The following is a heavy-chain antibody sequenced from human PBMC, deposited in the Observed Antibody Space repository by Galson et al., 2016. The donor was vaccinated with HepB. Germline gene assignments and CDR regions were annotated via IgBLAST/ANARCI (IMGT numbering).Heavy chain of an antibody. CDR1: GFAVSDNY. CDR2: IYRGGFT. V-gene: IGHV3-53*01. D-gene: IGHD6-13*01. J-gene: IGHJ4*02. Sequence: SLRLSCAAPGFAVSDNYMSWVRQAPGKGLEWVSVIYRGGFTYYADSVKGRFTISRDNSKNTMYLQMSSLRVEDTAVYYCAKDLPGIAAIVTPRDYWGQGTRVTVSS. CDR3: AKDLPGIAAIVTPRDY.